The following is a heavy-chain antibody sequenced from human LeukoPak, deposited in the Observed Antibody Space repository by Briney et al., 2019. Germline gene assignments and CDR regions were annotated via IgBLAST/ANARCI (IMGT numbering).Heavy chain of an antibody. Sequence: GGSLRLSCAASGFTVYRDFMIWVRQAPGKGLQWVSKIQGVETTYADSVKGRLTISRDDSKNTLYLQMNSLRVEDTAVYYCATRGAWGQGTLVTVSS. CDR1: GFTVYRDF. V-gene: IGHV3-53*01. J-gene: IGHJ5*02. CDR2: IQGVET. CDR3: ATRGA.